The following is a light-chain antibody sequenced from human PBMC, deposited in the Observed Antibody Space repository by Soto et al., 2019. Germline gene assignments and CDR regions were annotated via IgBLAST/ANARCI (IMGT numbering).Light chain of an antibody. CDR1: SSDVGGYNY. CDR3: ISYTSSDTYV. J-gene: IGLJ1*01. Sequence: QSALTQPRSVSGSPGQSVTISCTGTSSDVGGYNYVSWYQQHPGKAPKLMIYDVSSRPSGVSNRFSGPKSGNTASLIISGLQAEDEADYYCISYTSSDTYVFGTGTKVTVL. V-gene: IGLV2-11*01. CDR2: DVS.